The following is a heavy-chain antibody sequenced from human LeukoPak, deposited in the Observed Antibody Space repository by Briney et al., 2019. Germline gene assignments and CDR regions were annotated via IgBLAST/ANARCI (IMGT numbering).Heavy chain of an antibody. CDR1: GFTFSSYA. J-gene: IGHJ3*02. Sequence: GGSLRLSCAASGFTFSSYAMSWVRQAPGKGLEWVPAISGSGGSTYYADSVKGRFTISRDNSKNTLYLQMNSLRAEDTAVYYCAKLDRRPRYYYDSSGYYLMGAFDIWGQGTMVTVSS. D-gene: IGHD3-22*01. V-gene: IGHV3-23*01. CDR3: AKLDRRPRYYYDSSGYYLMGAFDI. CDR2: ISGSGGST.